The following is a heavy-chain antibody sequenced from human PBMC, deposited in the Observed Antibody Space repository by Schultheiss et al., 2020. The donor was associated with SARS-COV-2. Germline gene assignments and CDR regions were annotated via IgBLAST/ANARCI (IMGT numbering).Heavy chain of an antibody. J-gene: IGHJ6*02. CDR2: IYHSGST. D-gene: IGHD2-2*02. CDR3: ARYCSSTSCYTRTYYYGMDV. CDR1: GGSISSYY. Sequence: SETLSLTCTVSGGSISSYYWSWIRQPPGKGLEWIGEIYHSGSTNYNPSLKSRVTISVDKSKNQFSLKLSSVTAADTAVYYCARYCSSTSCYTRTYYYGMDVWGQGTTVTVSS. V-gene: IGHV4-59*12.